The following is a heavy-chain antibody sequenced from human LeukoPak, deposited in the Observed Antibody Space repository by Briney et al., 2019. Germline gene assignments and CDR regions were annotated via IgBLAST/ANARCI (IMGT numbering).Heavy chain of an antibody. J-gene: IGHJ4*02. CDR1: GFTFDDYA. Sequence: GGSLRLSCAASGFTFDDYAMHWVRQAPGKGLEWVSGISWNSGSIGYADSVKGRFTISRDNAKNSLYLQMNSLRAEDTAVYYCAKENGSYYGGADCWGQGTLVTVSS. CDR2: ISWNSGSI. D-gene: IGHD1-26*01. V-gene: IGHV3-9*01. CDR3: AKENGSYYGGADC.